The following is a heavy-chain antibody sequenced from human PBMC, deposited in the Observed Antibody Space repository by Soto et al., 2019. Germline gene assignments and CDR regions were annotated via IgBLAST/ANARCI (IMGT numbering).Heavy chain of an antibody. Sequence: SVRVSCKASGDTFSSYALSWVRQAPRQGLEWMGGIIPIFGTANYAQKFQGRVTITADESTSTAYMELSSLRSEDTAVYYCASPHYDFWSGYYKGANDAFDIWGQGTMVTVSS. CDR1: GDTFSSYA. D-gene: IGHD3-3*01. V-gene: IGHV1-69*01. CDR2: IIPIFGTA. CDR3: ASPHYDFWSGYYKGANDAFDI. J-gene: IGHJ3*02.